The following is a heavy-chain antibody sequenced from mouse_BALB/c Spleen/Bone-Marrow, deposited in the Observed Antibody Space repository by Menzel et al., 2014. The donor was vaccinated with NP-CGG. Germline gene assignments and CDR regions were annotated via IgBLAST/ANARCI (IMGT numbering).Heavy chain of an antibody. J-gene: IGHJ2*01. D-gene: IGHD3-2*01. CDR2: IDPANGNT. CDR1: GFNIKDTY. CDR3: ATDSSGYLDY. Sequence: DVQLQESGAELVKPGASVKLSCTASGFNIKDTYMHWVKQRPEQGLEWIGRIDPANGNTKYDPKFQGKATITADTSSNTAYLQLSSLTSEDTAVYYCATDSSGYLDYWGQGTTLTVSS. V-gene: IGHV14-3*02.